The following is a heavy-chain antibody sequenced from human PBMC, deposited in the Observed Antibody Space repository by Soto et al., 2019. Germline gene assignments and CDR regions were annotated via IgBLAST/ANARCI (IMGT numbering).Heavy chain of an antibody. Sequence: GESLKISCKGSGYSFAGYWITWVRQKPGKGLEWMGRIDPSDSQTYYSPSFRGHVAISAAKSITTVFLQWSSLRASDTAMYYCARQIYDSDSGPNFQYYFDSWGQGTLVTVSS. J-gene: IGHJ4*02. D-gene: IGHD3-22*01. CDR2: IDPSDSQT. V-gene: IGHV5-10-1*01. CDR1: GYSFAGYW. CDR3: ARQIYDSDSGPNFQYYFDS.